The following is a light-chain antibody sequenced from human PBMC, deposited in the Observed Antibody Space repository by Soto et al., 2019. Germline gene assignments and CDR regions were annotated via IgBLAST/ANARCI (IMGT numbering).Light chain of an antibody. J-gene: IGKJ1*01. CDR1: QSVGSSH. Sequence: EIVLTQSPGTLSLSTGERATLSCRASQSVGSSHLAWYQQKPVQAPRLLIYGASTSATGIPDRFSGSASGRYFALSISRLEPEDCAVYYCQQYDISSTFGQRTKAEIK. V-gene: IGKV3-20*01. CDR3: QQYDISST. CDR2: GAS.